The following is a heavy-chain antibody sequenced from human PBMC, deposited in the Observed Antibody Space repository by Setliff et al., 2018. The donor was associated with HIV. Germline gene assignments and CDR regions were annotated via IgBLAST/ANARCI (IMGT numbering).Heavy chain of an antibody. J-gene: IGHJ6*02. CDR2: IGTGGDT. V-gene: IGHV3-13*01. CDR1: GFAFSDYD. CDR3: ARDRDHVVQEGYYDMGV. D-gene: IGHD3-10*02. Sequence: GGSLRLSCATSGFAFSDYDFHWVRQVTGEGLEWVSAIGTGGDTYYADSVKGRFTISRDNAKSSLYLQMNSLRAEDTAVYYCARDRDHVVQEGYYDMGVWGQGTTVTVSS.